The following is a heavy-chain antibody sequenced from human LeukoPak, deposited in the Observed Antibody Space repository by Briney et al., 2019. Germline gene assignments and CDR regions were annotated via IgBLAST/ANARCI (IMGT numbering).Heavy chain of an antibody. Sequence: GGSLRLSCAASGFTLSNYWMTWVRQAPGKGLEWVAHINQDGSEEHYMDSAKARFTISRDNAKNSLSLQMNSLRAEDTAVYYCVRDGGVSGYDLLDYWGQGTLVTVSS. V-gene: IGHV3-7*01. CDR2: INQDGSEE. J-gene: IGHJ4*02. CDR1: GFTLSNYW. D-gene: IGHD5-12*01. CDR3: VRDGGVSGYDLLDY.